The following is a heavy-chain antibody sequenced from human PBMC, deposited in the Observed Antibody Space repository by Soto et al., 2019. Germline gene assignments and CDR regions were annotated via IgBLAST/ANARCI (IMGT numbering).Heavy chain of an antibody. D-gene: IGHD1-1*01. J-gene: IGHJ6*02. CDR1: GDSVSSNSAA. CDR3: ARLEAWNYYYYYGMDV. V-gene: IGHV6-1*01. Sequence: RSQTLSLTCAISGDSVSSNSAAWNWIRQSPSRGLEWLGRTYYRSKWYNDYAVSVKSRITINPDTSKNQFSLQLNSVTPEDTAVYYCARLEAWNYYYYYGMDVWGQGXTVTVYS. CDR2: TYYRSKWYN.